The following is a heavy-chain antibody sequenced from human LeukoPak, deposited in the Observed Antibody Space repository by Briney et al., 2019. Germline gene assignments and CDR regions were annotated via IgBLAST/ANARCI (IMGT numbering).Heavy chain of an antibody. CDR1: GYTFTGYY. CDR2: INPNSGGT. V-gene: IGHV1-2*02. Sequence: ASVKVSCKASGYTFTGYYMHWVRQAPGQGLEWMGWINPNSGGTNYAQKFQGRVTMTRDTSISTAYMELSRLRSDDTAAYYCARVKDIVVVPAAKGVGAFDIWGQGTMVTVSS. CDR3: ARVKDIVVVPAAKGVGAFDI. D-gene: IGHD2-2*01. J-gene: IGHJ3*02.